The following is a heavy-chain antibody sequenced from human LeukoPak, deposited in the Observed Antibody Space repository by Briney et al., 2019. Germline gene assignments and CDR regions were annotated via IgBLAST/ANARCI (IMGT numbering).Heavy chain of an antibody. CDR2: IYYSGST. CDR1: GGSISSSSYY. Sequence: SETLSLNCTVSGGSISSSSYYWGWIRQPPGKGLEWIGSIYYSGSTYYNPSLKSRVTISVDTSKNQFSLKLSSVTAADTAVYYCARLGYCSGGSCYSVFWFDPWGQGTLVTVSS. D-gene: IGHD2-15*01. CDR3: ARLGYCSGGSCYSVFWFDP. J-gene: IGHJ5*02. V-gene: IGHV4-39*01.